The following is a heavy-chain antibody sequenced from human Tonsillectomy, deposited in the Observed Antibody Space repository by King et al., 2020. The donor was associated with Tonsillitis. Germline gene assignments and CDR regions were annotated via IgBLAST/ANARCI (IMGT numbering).Heavy chain of an antibody. CDR2: INPNSGDT. V-gene: IGHV1-2*02. CDR1: GDTFTGHF. J-gene: IGHJ1*01. Sequence: QLVQSGAELRKPGASVTVSCRTSGDTFTGHFVHWVRQAPGQGLEWMGWINPNSGDTNYAQNFQGRVTLSGDVSSTTAYKGLSSLRPDDTAVYYCATNAIASDSSAYRDFRHWGQGTLVTVSS. CDR3: ATNAIASDSSAYRDFRH. D-gene: IGHD3-22*01.